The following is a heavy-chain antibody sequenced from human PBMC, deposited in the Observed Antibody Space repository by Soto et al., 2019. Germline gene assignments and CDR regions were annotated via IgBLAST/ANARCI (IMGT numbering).Heavy chain of an antibody. CDR2: ISYDGSNK. CDR3: AKEWRVLEWAYLDF. V-gene: IGHV3-30*18. D-gene: IGHD3-3*01. CDR1: GGTFSRCD. J-gene: IGHJ1*01. Sequence: GGSRRLSCAASGGTFSRCDMHWCRHAPGKGLEWVAVISYDGSNKYYADSVKGRFTISRDNSKNTLYLQMNSLRAEDTAVYYCAKEWRVLEWAYLDFWAQGTLVPVSA.